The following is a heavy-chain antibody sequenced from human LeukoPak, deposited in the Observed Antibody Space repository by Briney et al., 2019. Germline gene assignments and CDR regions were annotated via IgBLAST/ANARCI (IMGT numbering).Heavy chain of an antibody. Sequence: GRSLRLSCAGFGFTFSTYAFHWVRQAPGKGLEWVAIISYDGNNKSYVDSMKGRITISRDNSKNTLYLQMNSLRTDDTAVYYCARVETGTYYGAMDVWGQGTTVTVSS. V-gene: IGHV3-30-3*01. CDR1: GFTFSTYA. CDR2: ISYDGNNK. J-gene: IGHJ6*02. D-gene: IGHD3-10*01. CDR3: ARVETGTYYGAMDV.